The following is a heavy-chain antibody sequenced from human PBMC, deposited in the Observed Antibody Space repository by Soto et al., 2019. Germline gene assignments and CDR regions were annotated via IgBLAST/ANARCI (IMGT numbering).Heavy chain of an antibody. CDR2: IPYDGSNT. Sequence: LRLSCVASGFTFSSYGMHWVRQAPGKGLEWVAIIPYDGSNTYYADSVKGRFTISRDNSKNTLYLQMNSLRAEDTSVYYCAKEGGLSGSYYISSSYYFDYWGQGTLVTVSS. J-gene: IGHJ4*02. D-gene: IGHD1-26*01. CDR1: GFTFSSYG. V-gene: IGHV3-30*18. CDR3: AKEGGLSGSYYISSSYYFDY.